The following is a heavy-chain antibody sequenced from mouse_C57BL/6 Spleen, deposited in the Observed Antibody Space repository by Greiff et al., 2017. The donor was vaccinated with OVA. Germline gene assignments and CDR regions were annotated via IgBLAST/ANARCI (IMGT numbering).Heavy chain of an antibody. CDR3: ARFGNLYYFDY. D-gene: IGHD2-1*01. J-gene: IGHJ2*01. V-gene: IGHV1-66*01. CDR1: GYSFTSYY. CDR2: IYPGSGNT. Sequence: VQLQQSGPELVKPGASVKISCKASGYSFTSYYIHWVKQRPGQGLEWIGWIYPGSGNTKYNEKFKGKATLTADTSSSTAYMQLSSLTSEDSAVYYCARFGNLYYFDYWGQGTTLTVSS.